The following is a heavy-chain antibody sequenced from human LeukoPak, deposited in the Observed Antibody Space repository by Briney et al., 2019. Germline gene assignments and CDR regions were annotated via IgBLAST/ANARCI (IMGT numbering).Heavy chain of an antibody. J-gene: IGHJ2*01. CDR2: IYTSGST. V-gene: IGHV4-4*07. CDR1: GGSITNYY. D-gene: IGHD3-22*01. CDR3: AREGDSSGFWYFDL. Sequence: SETLSLTCTVPGGSITNYYWSWIRQPAGKGLEWIGRIYTSGSTSYNPSLKSRVTMSIDTSKNQFSLKLSSLTAADTAVYYCAREGDSSGFWYFDLWGRGTLVTVSS.